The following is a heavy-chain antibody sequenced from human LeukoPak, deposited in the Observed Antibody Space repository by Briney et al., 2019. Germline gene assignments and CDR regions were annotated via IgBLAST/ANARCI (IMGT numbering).Heavy chain of an antibody. V-gene: IGHV3-23*01. J-gene: IGHJ4*02. CDR1: GFTFSTYG. CDR2: ISGSGDNT. Sequence: GGSLRLSCAASGFTFSTYGMSWVRQAPGKGLEWVSAISGSGDNTYYADSVKGRFTISRDNSQNTLSLQMNSLRAGDTAVYSCAKDRGYWGQGTLVTVSS. CDR3: AKDRGY.